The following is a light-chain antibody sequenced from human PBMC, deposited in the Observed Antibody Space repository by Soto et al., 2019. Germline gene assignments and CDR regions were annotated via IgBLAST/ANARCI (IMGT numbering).Light chain of an antibody. Sequence: EIVLTQSPGTLSLSPGERATLSCRASQSVSSSYLAWYQQKPGQAPRLLIYGTSSRATAIPDRFGGSGSGTDFILTFSRLEPEDFAVYYCQQYGSSSWTFGQGTK. CDR2: GTS. J-gene: IGKJ1*01. CDR1: QSVSSSY. CDR3: QQYGSSSWT. V-gene: IGKV3-20*01.